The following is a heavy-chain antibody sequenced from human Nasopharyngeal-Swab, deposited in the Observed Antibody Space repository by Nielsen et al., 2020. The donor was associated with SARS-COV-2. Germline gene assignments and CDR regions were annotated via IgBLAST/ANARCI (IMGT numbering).Heavy chain of an antibody. CDR2: ISGSGGST. CDR1: GFTFSSYA. Sequence: GESLKISCAASGFTFSSYAMSWVRQAPGKGLEWVSAISGSGGSTYYADSVKGRFTISRDNSKNTLYLQMNSLRAEDTAVYYCVKSLGQLLEWFTYDILTGYYSDAFDIWGQGTMVTVSS. CDR3: VKSLGQLLEWFTYDILTGYYSDAFDI. J-gene: IGHJ3*02. V-gene: IGHV3-23*01. D-gene: IGHD3-9*01.